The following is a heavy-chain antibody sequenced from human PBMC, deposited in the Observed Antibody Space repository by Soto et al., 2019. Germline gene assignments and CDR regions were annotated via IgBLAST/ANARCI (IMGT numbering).Heavy chain of an antibody. CDR3: ARAVTGIDY. J-gene: IGHJ4*02. CDR1: GGSIHGYY. D-gene: IGHD1-20*01. V-gene: IGHV4-34*01. Sequence: SETLSLTCTVSGGSIHGYYWSWIRQPPGKGLEWIGEINHSGSTNYNPSLKSRVTISVDTSKNQFSLKLSSVTAADTAVYYCARAVTGIDYWGQGTLVTVSS. CDR2: INHSGST.